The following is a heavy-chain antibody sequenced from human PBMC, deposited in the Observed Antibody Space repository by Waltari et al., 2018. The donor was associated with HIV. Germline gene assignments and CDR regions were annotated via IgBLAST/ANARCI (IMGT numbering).Heavy chain of an antibody. CDR1: GFSFGYFA. V-gene: IGHV3-33*01. J-gene: IGHJ4*02. Sequence: QVQLVESGGGVVQPGTSLTLSCAVSGFSFGYFALHGVRQSPGKGLEWLAVFWSDGVEISYANSVKGRFTISKDSSQKTLYLHLTSLRAEDTALNYCARGYSSSRWIPLYHWGRGTLVTVSS. D-gene: IGHD4-4*01. CDR3: ARGYSSSRWIPLYH. CDR2: FWSDGVEI.